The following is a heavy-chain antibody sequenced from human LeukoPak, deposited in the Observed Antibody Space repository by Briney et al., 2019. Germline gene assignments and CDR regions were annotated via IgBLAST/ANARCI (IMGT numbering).Heavy chain of an antibody. CDR2: ISYDGSNK. D-gene: IGHD4/OR15-4a*01. Sequence: GVSLRLSCAASGFTFSSYAMHRVRQAPGKGLEWVAVISYDGSNKYYADSVKGRFTISRDNSKNTLYLQMNSLRAEDTAVYYCAQSEYGRGFGYWGQGTLVTVSS. CDR1: GFTFSSYA. J-gene: IGHJ4*02. V-gene: IGHV3-30*04. CDR3: AQSEYGRGFGY.